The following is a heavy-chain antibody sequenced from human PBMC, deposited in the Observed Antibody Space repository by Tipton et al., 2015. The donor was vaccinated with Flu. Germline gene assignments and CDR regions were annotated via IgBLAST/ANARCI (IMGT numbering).Heavy chain of an antibody. CDR2: VWFDKNEE. CDR1: GFSLSTYH. CDR3: VREDCLHTGCRSVGGFDL. D-gene: IGHD5-12*01. Sequence: SLRLSCAASGFSLSTYHMHWVRQAPGKGLEWVTMVWFDKNEENYADSVKGRFTVSRDFSKNMIYLHMNSPRVEDTAVYYCVREDCLHTGCRSVGGFDLWGQGTLVTVSS. J-gene: IGHJ3*01. V-gene: IGHV3-33*01.